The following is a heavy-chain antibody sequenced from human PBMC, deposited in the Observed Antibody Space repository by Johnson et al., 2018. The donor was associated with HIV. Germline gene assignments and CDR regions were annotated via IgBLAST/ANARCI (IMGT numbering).Heavy chain of an antibody. D-gene: IGHD6-13*01. Sequence: QVQLVESGGGVVQPGRSLRLSCAASGFTFKSYAMHLVRRAPGKGLEWVAVISYDGSNKYYADSVKGRFTISRDNSKNTLYLQMNSLRAEDTAVYYCAKDFGSSSWHAFDVWGQGTMVTVSS. CDR1: GFTFKSYA. CDR3: AKDFGSSSWHAFDV. J-gene: IGHJ3*01. CDR2: ISYDGSNK. V-gene: IGHV3-30-3*01.